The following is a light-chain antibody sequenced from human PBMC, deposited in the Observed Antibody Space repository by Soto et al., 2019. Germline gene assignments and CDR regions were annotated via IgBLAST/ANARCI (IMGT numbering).Light chain of an antibody. CDR3: QHYITSLTT. J-gene: IGKJ1*01. CDR2: GAS. CDR1: QSVTSNY. Sequence: EIVLTQSPATLSLSPGERATLSCRASQSVTSNYLAWYLQKPGQAPRLLIYGASRRATGIPDRFIGSGSGTDFTLTISRLEPEDYAVYYCQHYITSLTTFGQGTKVDIK. V-gene: IGKV3-20*01.